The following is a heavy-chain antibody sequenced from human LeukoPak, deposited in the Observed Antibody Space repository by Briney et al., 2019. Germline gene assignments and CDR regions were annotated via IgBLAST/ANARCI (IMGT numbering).Heavy chain of an antibody. V-gene: IGHV3-23*01. D-gene: IGHD7-27*01. J-gene: IGHJ4*02. CDR1: GFTFSTSA. Sequence: GGSLRLSCAASGFTFSTSAMTWVRQAPGKGLEWVSGISGSGVTDYADSVKGRFTVSRDNSKNTLYLQMNSLRAEDTAVYYCAKDLNWGGRWGQGTLVTVSS. CDR3: AKDLNWGGR. CDR2: ISGSGVT.